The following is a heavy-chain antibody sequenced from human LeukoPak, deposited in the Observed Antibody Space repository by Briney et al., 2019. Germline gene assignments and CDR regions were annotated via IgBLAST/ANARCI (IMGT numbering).Heavy chain of an antibody. CDR3: ARVVGPDCSSTSCYTGILYYYYGMDV. CDR2: IIPILGIA. D-gene: IGHD2-2*02. V-gene: IGHV1-69*04. J-gene: IGHJ6*02. Sequence: SVKVSCKASGGTFSSYATSWVRQAPGQGLEWMGRIIPILGIANYAQKFQGRVTITADKSTSTAYMELSSLRSEDTAVYYCARVVGPDCSSTSCYTGILYYYYGMDVWGQGTTVTVSS. CDR1: GGTFSSYA.